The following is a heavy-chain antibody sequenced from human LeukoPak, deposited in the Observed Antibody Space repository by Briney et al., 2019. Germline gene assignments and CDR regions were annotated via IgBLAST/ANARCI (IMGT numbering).Heavy chain of an antibody. CDR3: ARGPPGITMIVVVVPDI. D-gene: IGHD3-22*01. J-gene: IGHJ3*02. CDR1: GYTFTSYG. Sequence: VSVKVFCKASGYTFTSYGISWVRQAPGQGLEWMGWISAYNGNTNYAQKLQGRVTMTTDTSTSTAYMELRSLRSDDTAVYYCARGPPGITMIVVVVPDIWGQGTMVTVSS. CDR2: ISAYNGNT. V-gene: IGHV1-18*01.